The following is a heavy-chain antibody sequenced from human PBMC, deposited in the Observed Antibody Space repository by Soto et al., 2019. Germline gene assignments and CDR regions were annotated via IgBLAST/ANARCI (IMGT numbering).Heavy chain of an antibody. Sequence: QVQLVQSGAEVKKPGASVKVSCKASGYTFTSYAISWVRQAPGQGLEWMGGISAYNGNTKYAQKLQGRVNMTTDTSPTTAYMELRSLRSDATAVYYCARSGPPAGYCGQGSQVTVSS. CDR3: ARSGPPAGY. J-gene: IGHJ4*02. CDR2: ISAYNGNT. CDR1: GYTFTSYA. V-gene: IGHV1-18*01.